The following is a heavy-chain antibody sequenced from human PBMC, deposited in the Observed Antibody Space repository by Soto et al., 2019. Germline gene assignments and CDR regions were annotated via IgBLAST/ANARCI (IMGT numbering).Heavy chain of an antibody. CDR3: ARSGPGCSGGSCYQNYYYYYMDV. V-gene: IGHV1-3*01. CDR1: GYTFTSYA. CDR2: INAGNGNT. Sequence: ASVKVSCKASGYTFTSYAMHWVRQAPGQRLEWMGWINAGNGNTKYSQKFQGRVTITRDTSASTAYMELSSLRSEDTAVYYCARSGPGCSGGSCYQNYYYYYMDVWGKGTTVTVSS. D-gene: IGHD2-15*01. J-gene: IGHJ6*03.